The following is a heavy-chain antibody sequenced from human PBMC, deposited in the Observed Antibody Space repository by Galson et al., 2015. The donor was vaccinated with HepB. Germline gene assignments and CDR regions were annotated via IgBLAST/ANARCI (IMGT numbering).Heavy chain of an antibody. Sequence: SLRLSCAASGFTFSSYSMNWVRQAPGKGLEWVSYISSSSSTIYYADSVKGRFTISRDNAKNSLYLQMNSLRDEDTAVYYCARDLTPEYDILTGYLYWGQGTLVTVSS. CDR1: GFTFSSYS. J-gene: IGHJ4*02. D-gene: IGHD3-9*01. CDR3: ARDLTPEYDILTGYLY. V-gene: IGHV3-48*02. CDR2: ISSSSSTI.